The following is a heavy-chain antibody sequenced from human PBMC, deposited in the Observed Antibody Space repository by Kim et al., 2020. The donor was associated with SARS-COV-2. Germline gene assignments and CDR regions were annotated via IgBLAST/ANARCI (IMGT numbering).Heavy chain of an antibody. V-gene: IGHV3-48*03. CDR3: ARGFRADYYYYYGMDV. CDR2: ISSSGSTI. CDR1: GFTFSSYE. D-gene: IGHD3-10*01. J-gene: IGHJ6*02. Sequence: GGSLRLSCAASGFTFSSYEMNWVRQAPGKGLEWVSYISSSGSTIYYADSVKGRFTISRDNAKNSLYLQMNSLRAEDTAVYYCARGFRADYYYYYGMDVWGQGTTVTVSS.